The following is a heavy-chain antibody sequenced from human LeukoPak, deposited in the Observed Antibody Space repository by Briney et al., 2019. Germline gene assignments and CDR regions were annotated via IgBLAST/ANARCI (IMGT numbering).Heavy chain of an antibody. J-gene: IGHJ4*02. CDR3: AKLGGPSGSYDY. Sequence: GGPLSLSCAASGFTFSSYAMSWVRKAPGKGLEWVSAISGSGGSTYYADSVKGRFTISRDNSKNTLYLQMNSLRAEDTAVYYCAKLGGPSGSYDYWGQGTLVTVSS. CDR2: ISGSGGST. D-gene: IGHD6-19*01. CDR1: GFTFSSYA. V-gene: IGHV3-23*01.